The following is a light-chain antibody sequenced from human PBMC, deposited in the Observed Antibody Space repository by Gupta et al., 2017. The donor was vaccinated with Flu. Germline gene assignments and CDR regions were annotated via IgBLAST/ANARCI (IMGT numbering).Light chain of an antibody. CDR2: AVS. CDR1: QAISTA. Sequence: DIQLTQSPSFLSASVGDRVAMTCRASQAISTALAWYQQKSGEGPKLLIYAVSTVHTGVPSRFSGSGSGTEFTLTISSLQPEDFGIYYCQLCDQSPVTFGRGTKVEIK. V-gene: IGKV1-9*01. J-gene: IGKJ4*01. CDR3: QLCDQSPVT.